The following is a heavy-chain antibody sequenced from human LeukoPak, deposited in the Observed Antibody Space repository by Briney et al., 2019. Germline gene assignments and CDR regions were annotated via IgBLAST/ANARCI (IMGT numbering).Heavy chain of an antibody. CDR3: ANTHCDSSPIVWNF. V-gene: IGHV3-23*01. D-gene: IGHD6-6*01. J-gene: IGHJ4*02. Sequence: GGSLRLSCAASGFTFSSYAMSWVRQAPGKGLEWVSGLSDAGVRIFYSDSVKGRFTISRDNSKNTLYLQMDSLRAEDTAVYYCANTHCDSSPIVWNFWGQGTLVTVSS. CDR1: GFTFSSYA. CDR2: LSDAGVRI.